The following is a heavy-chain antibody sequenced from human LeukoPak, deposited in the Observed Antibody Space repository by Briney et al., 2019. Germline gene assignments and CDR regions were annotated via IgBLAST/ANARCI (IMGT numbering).Heavy chain of an antibody. J-gene: IGHJ4*02. V-gene: IGHV3-21*01. D-gene: IGHD6-13*01. CDR2: ISSSSSYT. Sequence: GGSLRLSCAASGFTFSSYSMNWARQAPGKGLEWVSSISSSSSYTYYADSVKGRFTISRDNAKNSLYLQMNSLRAEDTAVYYCARDRSVSSWYLDYFDYWGQGTLVTVSS. CDR1: GFTFSSYS. CDR3: ARDRSVSSWYLDYFDY.